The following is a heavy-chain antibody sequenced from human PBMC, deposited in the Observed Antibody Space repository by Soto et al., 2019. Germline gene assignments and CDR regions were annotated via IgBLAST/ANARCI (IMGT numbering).Heavy chain of an antibody. CDR3: ARSGYEWGYYYYGMDV. Sequence: VWSLRLSCAASGFTFSNAWMSWVRQAPGKGLEWVGRIKSKTDGGTTDYAAPVKGRFTISRDDSKNTLYLQMNSLKTEDTAVYYCARSGYEWGYYYYGMDVWGQGTTVTVS. V-gene: IGHV3-15*01. J-gene: IGHJ6*02. CDR2: IKSKTDGGTT. CDR1: GFTFSNAW. D-gene: IGHD5-12*01.